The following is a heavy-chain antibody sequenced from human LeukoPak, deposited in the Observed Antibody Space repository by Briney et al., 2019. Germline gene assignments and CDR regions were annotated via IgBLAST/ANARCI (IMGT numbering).Heavy chain of an antibody. CDR1: GYTFTSYG. V-gene: IGHV1-18*01. J-gene: IGHJ4*02. CDR2: ISAYNGNT. D-gene: IGHD1-26*01. Sequence: ASVKVSCKASGYTFTSYGISWVRQAPGQGLEWMGWISAYNGNTNYAQKLQGRVTMTTDTSTSTAYMELRSLRSDDTAVYYCARDSPCSGSYKDQRMGFDYWGQGTLVTVSS. CDR3: ARDSPCSGSYKDQRMGFDY.